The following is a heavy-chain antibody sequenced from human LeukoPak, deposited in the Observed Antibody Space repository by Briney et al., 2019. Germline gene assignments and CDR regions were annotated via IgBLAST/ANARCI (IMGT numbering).Heavy chain of an antibody. D-gene: IGHD5/OR15-5a*01. V-gene: IGHV4-4*07. CDR1: GDSFTSYY. CDR3: AKSVAKAPNYFYGMDV. J-gene: IGHJ6*02. Sequence: KPSETLSLTCTVSGDSFTSYYWSWIRQTAGEGLEWIGRITSSGRTNYNPSFKGRVSMSIDTSKNQFSLELSTVTVAETAVYYCAKSVAKAPNYFYGMDVWGQGTSVTVSS. CDR2: ITSSGRT.